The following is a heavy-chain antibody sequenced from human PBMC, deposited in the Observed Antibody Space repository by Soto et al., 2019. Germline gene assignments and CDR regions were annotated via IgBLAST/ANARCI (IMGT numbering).Heavy chain of an antibody. Sequence: PGGSLRLSCAASGLTLSSYAMRWVRQAPGKGLEWVSAISGSGGSTYYADSVKGRFTISRDNSKNTLYLQMNSLRAEDTAVYYCAKDRWAATNWFDPWGQGTLVTVS. CDR3: AKDRWAATNWFDP. CDR1: GLTLSSYA. V-gene: IGHV3-23*01. D-gene: IGHD1-26*01. CDR2: ISGSGGST. J-gene: IGHJ5*02.